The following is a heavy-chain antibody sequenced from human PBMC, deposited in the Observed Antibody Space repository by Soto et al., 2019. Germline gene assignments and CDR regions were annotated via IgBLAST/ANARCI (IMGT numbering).Heavy chain of an antibody. Sequence: GGSLRLSCAASGFTVSSNYMSWVRQAPGKGLEWVSVIYSGGSTYYADSVKGRFTISRDNSKNTLYLQMNSLRAEDTAVYYCARSTSYGDYVGYWGQGTLVTVSS. J-gene: IGHJ4*02. CDR1: GFTVSSNY. CDR2: IYSGGST. V-gene: IGHV3-66*01. CDR3: ARSTSYGDYVGY. D-gene: IGHD4-17*01.